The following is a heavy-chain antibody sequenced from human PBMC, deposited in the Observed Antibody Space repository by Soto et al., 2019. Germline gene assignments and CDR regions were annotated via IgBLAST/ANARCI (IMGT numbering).Heavy chain of an antibody. J-gene: IGHJ4*02. CDR3: AKDKRSDADWPGALDY. D-gene: IGHD3-9*01. V-gene: IGHV3-9*01. CDR1: GFTFDDYA. Sequence: GGSLRLSCAASGFTFDDYAMHWVRQAPGKGLEWVSGISWNSGSIGYADSVKGRFTISRDNAKNSLYLQMNNLRAEDTALYYCAKDKRSDADWPGALDYWGQGTLVTVSS. CDR2: ISWNSGSI.